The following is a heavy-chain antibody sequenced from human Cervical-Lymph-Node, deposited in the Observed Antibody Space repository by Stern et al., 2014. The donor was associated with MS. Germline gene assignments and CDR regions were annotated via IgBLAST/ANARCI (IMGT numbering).Heavy chain of an antibody. D-gene: IGHD1-1*01. J-gene: IGHJ6*02. CDR1: GYTFTDYY. CDR3: ARASTTANNYYDGVDV. V-gene: IGHV1-2*04. Sequence: VQLVESGAEVKNPGASVKVSCKASGYTFTDYYMQWMRQAPGQGLEWMGWINPNNGSTKSAQKFQGWVTMTRDTSTSTAYMELSRLRSDDAAIYYCARASTTANNYYDGVDVWGQGTTVTVTS. CDR2: INPNNGST.